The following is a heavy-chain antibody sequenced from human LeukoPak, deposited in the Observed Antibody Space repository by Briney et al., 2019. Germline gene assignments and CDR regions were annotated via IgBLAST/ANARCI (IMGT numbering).Heavy chain of an antibody. J-gene: IGHJ4*02. CDR1: GFTFDDYA. V-gene: IGHV3-9*01. D-gene: IGHD4-17*01. CDR2: ISWNSGSI. Sequence: GRSLRLSCAASGFTFDDYAMHWVRQAPGKGLEWVSGISWNSGSIGYADSVKGRFTISRDNAKNSLYLQMNSLRAEDTAVYYCARYYGEPSFDYWGQGTLVTVSS. CDR3: ARYYGEPSFDY.